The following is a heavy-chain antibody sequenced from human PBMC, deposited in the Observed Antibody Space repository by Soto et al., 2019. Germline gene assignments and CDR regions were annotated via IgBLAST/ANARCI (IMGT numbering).Heavy chain of an antibody. CDR1: GGSITSSGYY. V-gene: IGHV4-31*03. Sequence: QVQLQESGPGLVKPSQTLSLTCTVSGGSITSSGYYWSWIRQHPGEGLEWIGFTSNSGSTSHNPSLKSRVTISVDTSSNQFSLNLKSVTAADTAVHYCARGGGSTKVDYWGQGTLVTVSP. CDR3: ARGGGSTKVDY. D-gene: IGHD2-2*01. CDR2: TSNSGST. J-gene: IGHJ4*02.